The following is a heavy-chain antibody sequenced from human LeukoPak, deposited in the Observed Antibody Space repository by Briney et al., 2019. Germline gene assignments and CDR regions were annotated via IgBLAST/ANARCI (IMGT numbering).Heavy chain of an antibody. V-gene: IGHV1-2*02. CDR1: GYTFTGYY. D-gene: IGHD5-12*01. CDR3: ARDKYTGYETFDY. CDR2: INPNNGGT. Sequence: GESLKISCKASGYTFTGYYIHWVRQAPGQGLEWMGWINPNNGGTNYAQKFQGRVTMTRDTSISTAYMELNRLTSDDTAVYYCARDKYTGYETFDYWGQGTPVTVSS. J-gene: IGHJ4*02.